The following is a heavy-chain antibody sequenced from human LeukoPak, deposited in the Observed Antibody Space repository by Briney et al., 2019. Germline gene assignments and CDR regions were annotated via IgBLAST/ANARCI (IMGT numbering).Heavy chain of an antibody. CDR3: ARGARVLRYFDWLSGAHYYFDY. V-gene: IGHV3-7*03. Sequence: GGSLRLSCAASGLTFSSYWMSWVRQAPGKGLEWVANIMQDGSEKYYVDSVKGRFTISRDNAKNSLYLQMNSLRAEDTAVYYCARGARVLRYFDWLSGAHYYFDYWGQGTLVTVSS. D-gene: IGHD3-9*01. CDR2: IMQDGSEK. CDR1: GLTFSSYW. J-gene: IGHJ4*02.